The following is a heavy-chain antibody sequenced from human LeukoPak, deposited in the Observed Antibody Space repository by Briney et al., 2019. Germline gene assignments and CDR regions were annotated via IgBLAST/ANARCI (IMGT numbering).Heavy chain of an antibody. Sequence: WGAPRHSCLASGFTLSIYSMHWGRQAPGKGLGNFFAISSNGGSTYYADSVKGRFTISRDNSKNTLYLQMSSLRADDTAVYYCVRRLPTTPHYYFDYWGQGTLVTVSS. CDR1: GFTLSIYS. CDR2: ISSNGGST. V-gene: IGHV3-64D*06. D-gene: IGHD2-21*02. J-gene: IGHJ4*02. CDR3: VRRLPTTPHYYFDY.